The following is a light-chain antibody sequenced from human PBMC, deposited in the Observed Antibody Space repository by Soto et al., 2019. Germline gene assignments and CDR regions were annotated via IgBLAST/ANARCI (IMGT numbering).Light chain of an antibody. CDR2: AAS. CDR1: QSSSSY. Sequence: ETVLTQSPGTLSLSPGETATLSCRASQSSSSYLTRYQQRPGQAPRLLSYAASRRATGIPDRFSGSGSGTDFTLTISRLEPEDFAVYYCQQYSTSPITFGQGTRLEIK. J-gene: IGKJ5*01. V-gene: IGKV3-20*01. CDR3: QQYSTSPIT.